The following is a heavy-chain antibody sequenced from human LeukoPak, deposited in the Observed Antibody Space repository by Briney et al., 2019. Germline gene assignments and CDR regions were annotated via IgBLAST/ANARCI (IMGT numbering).Heavy chain of an antibody. CDR1: GDTFSSYA. V-gene: IGHV1-69*05. Sequence: GASVKVSCKASGDTFSSYAISWVRQAPGQGLEWMGGIIPIFGTANYAQKFQGRVTITTDESTSTAYMELSSPRSEDTAVYYCARDNYYGSAQSYYYYMDVWGKGTTVTVSS. D-gene: IGHD3-10*01. J-gene: IGHJ6*03. CDR3: ARDNYYGSAQSYYYYMDV. CDR2: IIPIFGTA.